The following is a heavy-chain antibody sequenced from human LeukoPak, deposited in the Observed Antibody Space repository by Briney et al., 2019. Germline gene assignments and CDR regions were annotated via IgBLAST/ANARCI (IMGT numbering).Heavy chain of an antibody. Sequence: GGSLRLSCAASGFTFSSYAMHWVRQAPGKGLEWMGGFDPEDGETIYAQKFQGRVTMTEDTSTDTAYMELSSPRSEDTAVYYCATDSRGVGSYGSNLFDYWGQGTLVTVSS. J-gene: IGHJ4*02. CDR1: GFTFSSYA. CDR3: ATDSRGVGSYGSNLFDY. D-gene: IGHD5-18*01. V-gene: IGHV1-24*01. CDR2: FDPEDGET.